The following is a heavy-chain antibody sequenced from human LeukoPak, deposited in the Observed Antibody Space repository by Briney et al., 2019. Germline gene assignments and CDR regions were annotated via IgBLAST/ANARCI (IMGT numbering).Heavy chain of an antibody. D-gene: IGHD2-2*02. Sequence: PGRSVRLSCAASGFTFSSYGMHWVRQAPGKGLEWVAVLCYKWSHKYYADSVKGRSTITRDNSKNTLYLQMNSLRTEDTAVYYCAKTLRYCSSTSCYRATYYYGMDVWGQGTTVTASS. V-gene: IGHV3-33*06. J-gene: IGHJ6*02. CDR1: GFTFSSYG. CDR2: LCYKWSHK. CDR3: AKTLRYCSSTSCYRATYYYGMDV.